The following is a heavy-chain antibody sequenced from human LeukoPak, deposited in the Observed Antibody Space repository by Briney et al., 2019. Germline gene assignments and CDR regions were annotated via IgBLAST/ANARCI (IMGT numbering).Heavy chain of an antibody. D-gene: IGHD6-19*01. Sequence: SETLSLTYTVSGGSISAYYWSWIRQPPGKGLEWIGYIYYSGRTSYNPSLKSRVITSVNMSKSQVSLKLSSVTAADTAVYYCARQTGGIAVAGPEGDYWGQGTLVTVSS. CDR3: ARQTGGIAVAGPEGDY. CDR1: GGSISAYY. V-gene: IGHV4-59*08. J-gene: IGHJ4*02. CDR2: IYYSGRT.